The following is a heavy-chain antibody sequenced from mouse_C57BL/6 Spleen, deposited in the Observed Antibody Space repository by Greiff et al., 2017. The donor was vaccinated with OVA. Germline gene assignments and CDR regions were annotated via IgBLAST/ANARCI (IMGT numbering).Heavy chain of an antibody. V-gene: IGHV7-3*01. CDR2: IRNKANGYTT. CDR1: GFTFTDYY. Sequence: DVMLVESGGGLVQPGGSLSLSCAASGFTFTDYYMSWVRQPPGKALEWLGFIRNKANGYTTEYSASVKGRFTISRDNSQSILYLQMNALRAEDSATYYCARSDGYSLGAMDYWGQGTSVTVSS. D-gene: IGHD2-3*01. J-gene: IGHJ4*01. CDR3: ARSDGYSLGAMDY.